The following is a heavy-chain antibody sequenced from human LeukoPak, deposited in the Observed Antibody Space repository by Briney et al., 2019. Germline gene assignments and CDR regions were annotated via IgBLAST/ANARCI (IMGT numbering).Heavy chain of an antibody. CDR1: GVSISTYY. CDR3: ARMYSGTSYYFDY. Sequence: SETLSLTCTVSGVSISTYYWIWIRQPPAKGLEWMGFFSYSGSTKYNPSLKSRVTMSVDTSKNQFSLKLNSVTAADTAVYYCARMYSGTSYYFDYWGQGTLVTVSS. V-gene: IGHV4-59*01. CDR2: FSYSGST. J-gene: IGHJ4*02. D-gene: IGHD1-26*01.